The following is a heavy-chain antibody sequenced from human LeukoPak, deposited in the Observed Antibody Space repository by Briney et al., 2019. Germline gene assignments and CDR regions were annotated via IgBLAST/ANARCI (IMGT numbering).Heavy chain of an antibody. CDR1: GYTFTGYY. D-gene: IGHD6-13*01. J-gene: IGHJ3*02. CDR3: ARSRQPRSWSGAFDI. Sequence: ASVKVSCKASGYTFTGYYMHWVRQAPGQGLEWMGWINPNSGGTNYAQKFQGRVTMTRDTSISTAYMELSRLRSDDTAVYYCARSRQPRSWSGAFDIWGQGTMVTVSS. CDR2: INPNSGGT. V-gene: IGHV1-2*02.